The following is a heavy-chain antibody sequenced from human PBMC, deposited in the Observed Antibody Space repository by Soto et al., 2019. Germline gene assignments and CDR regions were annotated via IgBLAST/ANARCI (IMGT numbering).Heavy chain of an antibody. CDR2: ISYDGSNK. Sequence: QVQLVESGGGVVQPGRSLRLSCAASGFTFSSYAMHWVRQAPGKGLEWVAVISYDGSNKYYADSVKGRFTISRDNSKNTLYLQMNSLRAEDTAVYYCARGADIVATIDRYYYYGMDVW. CDR1: GFTFSSYA. J-gene: IGHJ6*01. V-gene: IGHV3-30-3*01. D-gene: IGHD5-12*01. CDR3: ARGADIVATIDRYYYYGMDV.